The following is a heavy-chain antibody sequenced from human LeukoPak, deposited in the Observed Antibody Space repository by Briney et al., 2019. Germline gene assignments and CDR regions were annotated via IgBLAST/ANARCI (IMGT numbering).Heavy chain of an antibody. D-gene: IGHD6-13*01. J-gene: IGHJ1*01. CDR2: INPNSGGT. CDR3: ARGEGIAAAGTYFQY. V-gene: IGHV1-2*02. Sequence: GASVTVSFTPSGYTFTVYYIHWVRQAPGQGLEWMGWINPNSGGTNYAQNFQGRVTMTRATSISTAYMELSWLTSDDTAVYYCARGEGIAAAGTYFQYWGQGTLVTVSS. CDR1: GYTFTVYY.